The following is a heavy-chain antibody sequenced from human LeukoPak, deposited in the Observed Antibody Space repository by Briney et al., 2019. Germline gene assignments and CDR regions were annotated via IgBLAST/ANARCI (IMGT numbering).Heavy chain of an antibody. D-gene: IGHD3-22*01. CDR1: GFTFSSYG. CDR3: ARGYDTFDI. V-gene: IGHV3-30*03. CDR2: ISYDGSNK. J-gene: IGHJ3*02. Sequence: PGRSLRLSCAASGFTFSSYGMHWVRQAPGKGPEWVAVISYDGSNKYYADSVKGRFTISRDSSKNTLYIQMNSLRAEDTAVYYCARGYDTFDIWGQGTMVTVSS.